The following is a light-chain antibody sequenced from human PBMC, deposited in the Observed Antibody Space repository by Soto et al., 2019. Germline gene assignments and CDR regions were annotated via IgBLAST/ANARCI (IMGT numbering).Light chain of an antibody. J-gene: IGKJ4*01. CDR1: QSVRNN. CDR3: QQYNSWPLT. CDR2: GAS. Sequence: ETVMTQSPDTLSVSPGERVTLSCRASQSVRNNLAWYQQKSGQAPRLLIYGASTRATGIPARFSGSGSGTALTLAISSLQSEDIAVYYCQQYNSWPLTFGGGTKVGIK. V-gene: IGKV3-15*01.